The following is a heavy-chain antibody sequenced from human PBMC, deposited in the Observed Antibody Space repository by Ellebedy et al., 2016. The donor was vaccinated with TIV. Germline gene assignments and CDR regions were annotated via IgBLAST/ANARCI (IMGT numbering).Heavy chain of an antibody. CDR1: GYTFTSYG. CDR3: AGFDYYYGSGSVFDY. Sequence: ASVKVSXKASGYTFTSYGISWVRQAPGQGLEWMGWISAYNGNTNYAQKLQGRVTMTTDTSTSTAYMELRSLRSEDTAVYYCAGFDYYYGSGSVFDYWGQGTLVTVSS. CDR2: ISAYNGNT. J-gene: IGHJ4*02. D-gene: IGHD3-10*01. V-gene: IGHV1-18*01.